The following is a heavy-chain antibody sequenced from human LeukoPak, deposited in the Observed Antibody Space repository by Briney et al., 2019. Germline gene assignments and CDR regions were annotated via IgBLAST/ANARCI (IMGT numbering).Heavy chain of an antibody. V-gene: IGHV3-49*04. D-gene: IGHD1-26*01. J-gene: IGHJ6*02. CDR3: SRNSGTYRGYGMDV. CDR2: IRTKGLGETA. Sequence: GGSLRLSCTASGFIFRDCAMSWVRQAPGKGLEWVGFIRTKGLGETAEYAASVKDRFTISRDDSNNIAYLHMNSLKTEDTAVYYCSRNSGTYRGYGMDVWGQGTPVTVSS. CDR1: GFIFRDCA.